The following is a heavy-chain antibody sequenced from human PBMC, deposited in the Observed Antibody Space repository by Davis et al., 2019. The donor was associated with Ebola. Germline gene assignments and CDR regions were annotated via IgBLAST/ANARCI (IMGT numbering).Heavy chain of an antibody. CDR3: VRDAIDGYNWSH. CDR2: INTNTGNP. CDR1: GYTFNSYA. Sequence: ASVKVSCKASGYTFNSYAMNWVRQAPGQGLEWMGWINTNTGNPTYAQGFTGRFVFSLDTSVSTAYLQITSLRADDTAIYYCVRDAIDGYNWSHWGQGTLVTVSS. J-gene: IGHJ4*02. D-gene: IGHD5-24*01. V-gene: IGHV7-4-1*02.